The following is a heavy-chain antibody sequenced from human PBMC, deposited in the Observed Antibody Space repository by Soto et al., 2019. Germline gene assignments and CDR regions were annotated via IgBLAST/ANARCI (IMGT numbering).Heavy chain of an antibody. J-gene: IGHJ4*02. V-gene: IGHV1-18*01. Sequence: QVQLVQSGTEVKKPGASVKVSCKASGYIMTTYGVSWVRLAPGQGLEWVGWISAYNDHTNYAQKFQGRVTMTTDTSTSTAYMELRSLRSDDTAVYYCARGTYFDYWGQGTLVTVSS. CDR1: GYIMTTYG. CDR3: ARGTYFDY. D-gene: IGHD1-1*01. CDR2: ISAYNDHT.